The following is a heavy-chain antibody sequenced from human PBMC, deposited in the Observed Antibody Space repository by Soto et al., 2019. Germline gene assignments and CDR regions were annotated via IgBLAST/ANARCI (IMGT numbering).Heavy chain of an antibody. CDR3: VRDGTKTLRDWFDP. V-gene: IGHV4-4*07. CDR2: IYATGTT. D-gene: IGHD1-1*01. Sequence: SETLSLTCTVSGASISGFYWSWIRKSAGKGLEWIGRIYATGTTDYNPSLKSRVMMSVDTSKKQFSLKLRFVTAADTAVYYCVRDGTKTLRDWFDPWGQGISVTVSS. J-gene: IGHJ5*02. CDR1: GASISGFY.